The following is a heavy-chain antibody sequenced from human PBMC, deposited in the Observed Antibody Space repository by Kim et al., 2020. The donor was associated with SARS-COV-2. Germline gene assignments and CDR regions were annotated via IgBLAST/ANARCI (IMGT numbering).Heavy chain of an antibody. CDR2: ISPYNGNT. Sequence: ASVKVCCKASGYTFTSYGISWVRQAPGQGLEWMGWISPYNGNTKYAQKLQGRVTMSTDTSTTTASMELRILRSDDTAVYYCARDGDLPDYWGQGTLVTVS. CDR1: GYTFTSYG. D-gene: IGHD7-27*01. V-gene: IGHV1-18*01. CDR3: ARDGDLPDY. J-gene: IGHJ4*02.